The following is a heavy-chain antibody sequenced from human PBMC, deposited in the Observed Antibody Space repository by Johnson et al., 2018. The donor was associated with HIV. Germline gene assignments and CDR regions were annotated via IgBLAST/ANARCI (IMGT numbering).Heavy chain of an antibody. J-gene: IGHJ3*02. Sequence: QVQLVESGGGLVQPGRSLRLSCAASGFTFSNYVMNWVRQAPGKGLEWMAIISYDGSNKNYADSVKGRFTISRDNAKKSLYLQMNSLRAEDTALYYCARGSLMTQWLRGDDAFDIWGQGTMVTVSS. V-gene: IGHV3-30*03. D-gene: IGHD6-19*01. CDR1: GFTFSNYV. CDR2: ISYDGSNK. CDR3: ARGSLMTQWLRGDDAFDI.